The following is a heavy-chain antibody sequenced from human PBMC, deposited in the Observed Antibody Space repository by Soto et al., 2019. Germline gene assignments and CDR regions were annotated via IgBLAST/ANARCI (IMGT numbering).Heavy chain of an antibody. Sequence: PSETLYITSTVCSGSISSSSYYWVWIRQPPGKGLEWIGSIYYSGSTYYNPSLKSRVTISVDTSKHQFSLKLSFVTAADTAVYYCARWYSSPRLGSFDPWGQGTLVTVTS. CDR1: SGSISSSSYY. J-gene: IGHJ5*02. CDR3: ARWYSSPRLGSFDP. CDR2: IYYSGST. V-gene: IGHV4-39*01. D-gene: IGHD6-13*01.